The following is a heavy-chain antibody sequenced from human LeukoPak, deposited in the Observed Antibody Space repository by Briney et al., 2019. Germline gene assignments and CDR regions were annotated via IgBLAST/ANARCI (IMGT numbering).Heavy chain of an antibody. V-gene: IGHV3-15*01. CDR1: GFTFSNAW. CDR3: TTVYSYGYRVDLFDY. J-gene: IGHJ4*02. CDR2: IKSKTDGGTT. D-gene: IGHD5-18*01. Sequence: TGGSLRLSCAASGFTFSNAWMSWVRQAPGKGLEWVGRIKSKTDGGTTDYAAPVKGRFTISRDDSKNTLYLQMNSLKTEDTAVYYCTTVYSYGYRVDLFDYWGQGTLVTVSS.